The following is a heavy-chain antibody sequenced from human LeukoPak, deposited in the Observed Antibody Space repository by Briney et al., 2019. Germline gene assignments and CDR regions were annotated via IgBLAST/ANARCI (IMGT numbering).Heavy chain of an antibody. J-gene: IGHJ6*04. D-gene: IGHD3-10*01. V-gene: IGHV3-23*01. CDR2: ISGSGGST. CDR3: AKNLGSGSYYNVDYYYYGMDV. CDR1: GFTFSSYA. Sequence: GGSLRLSCAASGFTFSSYAMSWVRQAPGKGLEWVSAISGSGGSTYYADSVKGRFTISRDNSKNTLYLQMNSLRAEDTAVYYRAKNLGSGSYYNVDYYYYGMDVWGKGTTVTVSS.